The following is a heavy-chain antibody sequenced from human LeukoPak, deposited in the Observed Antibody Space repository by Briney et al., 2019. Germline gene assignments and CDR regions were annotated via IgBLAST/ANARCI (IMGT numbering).Heavy chain of an antibody. J-gene: IGHJ4*02. D-gene: IGHD6-19*01. Sequence: ASVKVSCKASGYTFTSYDINWVRQATGQGLEWMGWMNPNSGNTGYAQKFQGRVTMARNTSISTAYMELSSLRSEDTAVYYCARAQGSSGDFDYWGQGTLVTVSS. CDR2: MNPNSGNT. CDR1: GYTFTSYD. CDR3: ARAQGSSGDFDY. V-gene: IGHV1-8*01.